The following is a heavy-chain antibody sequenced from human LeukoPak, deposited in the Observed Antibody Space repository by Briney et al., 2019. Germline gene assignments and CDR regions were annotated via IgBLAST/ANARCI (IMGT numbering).Heavy chain of an antibody. CDR3: ARHEDYCSSTSSNYYYGMDV. V-gene: IGHV5-51*01. CDR1: GYSFTSYW. D-gene: IGHD2-2*01. CDR2: IYPGDSDT. J-gene: IGHJ6*02. Sequence: GESLKISCKGSGYSFTSYWIGWVRQMPGKGLEWMGIIYPGDSDTRYSPSFQGQVTISADKSISTAYLQWSSLRASDTAMYYCARHEDYCSSTSSNYYYGMDVWGQGPTVTV.